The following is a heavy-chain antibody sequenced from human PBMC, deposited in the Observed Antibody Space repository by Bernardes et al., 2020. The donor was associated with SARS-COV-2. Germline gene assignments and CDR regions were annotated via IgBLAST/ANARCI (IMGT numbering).Heavy chain of an antibody. CDR2: ISSSSSYT. V-gene: IGHV3-11*06. J-gene: IGHJ6*02. Sequence: GGSLRLSCAASGFTFSDYYMSWIRQAPGKGLEWVSYISSSSSYTNYADSVKGRFTISRDNAKNSLYLQMNSLRAEDTAVYYCARDNGYCSSTSCYYYYYGMDVWGQGTTVTVSS. CDR3: ARDNGYCSSTSCYYYYYGMDV. CDR1: GFTFSDYY. D-gene: IGHD2-2*01.